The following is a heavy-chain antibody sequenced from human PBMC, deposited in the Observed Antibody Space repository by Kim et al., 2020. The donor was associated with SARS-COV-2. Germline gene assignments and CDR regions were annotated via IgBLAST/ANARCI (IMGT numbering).Heavy chain of an antibody. CDR1: GGSFSGYY. CDR2: INHSGST. CDR3: ARATSGSGEGPSGYPYYFDY. V-gene: IGHV4-34*01. Sequence: SETLSLTCAVYGGSFSGYYWSWIRQPPGKGLEWIGEINHSGSTNYNPSLKSRVTISVDTSKNQFSLKLSSVTAADTAVYYCARATSGSGEGPSGYPYYFDYWGQGTLVTVSS. J-gene: IGHJ4*02. D-gene: IGHD3-10*01.